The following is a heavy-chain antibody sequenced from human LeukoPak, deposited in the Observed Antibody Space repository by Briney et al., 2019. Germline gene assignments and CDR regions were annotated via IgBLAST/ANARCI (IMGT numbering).Heavy chain of an antibody. D-gene: IGHD3-22*01. CDR1: GFTFSSYW. J-gene: IGHJ4*02. Sequence: GGSLRLSCVASGFTFSSYWMHWVRQAPGEGLVWVSRINSDGSTTTYADSVKGRFTISRDNAKNTLYLQMNSLRAEDTAVYYCAKEIYYDSSGNDYWGQGTLVTVSS. CDR2: INSDGSTT. V-gene: IGHV3-74*01. CDR3: AKEIYYDSSGNDY.